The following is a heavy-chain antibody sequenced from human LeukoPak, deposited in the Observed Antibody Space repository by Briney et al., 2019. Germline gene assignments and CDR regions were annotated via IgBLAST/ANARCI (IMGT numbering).Heavy chain of an antibody. Sequence: SETLSLTCAVYGGSFSGYYWSWIRQPPGKGLEWIGEINHSGSTYYNPSLKSRVTISVDTSKNQFSLKVTSVTAADTAVYYCARVYSSSWYWNWFDPWGQGTLVTVSS. V-gene: IGHV4-34*01. CDR1: GGSFSGYY. D-gene: IGHD6-13*01. CDR3: ARVYSSSWYWNWFDP. J-gene: IGHJ5*02. CDR2: INHSGST.